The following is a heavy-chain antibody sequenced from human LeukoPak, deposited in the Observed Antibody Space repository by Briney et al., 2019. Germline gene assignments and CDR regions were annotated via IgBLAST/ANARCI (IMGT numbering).Heavy chain of an antibody. V-gene: IGHV1-24*01. CDR3: ARDNGRNWGQVGGY. J-gene: IGHJ4*02. CDR2: FDPEDGET. CDR1: GHSLSELS. D-gene: IGHD7-27*01. Sequence: ASVKVSCKASGHSLSELSTHWVRRAPGKGLEWMGGFDPEDGETIYAQKFQGRVTMTEDTSTGTAYMELRGLRPDDTAVYYCARDNGRNWGQVGGYWGQGTLVTVSS.